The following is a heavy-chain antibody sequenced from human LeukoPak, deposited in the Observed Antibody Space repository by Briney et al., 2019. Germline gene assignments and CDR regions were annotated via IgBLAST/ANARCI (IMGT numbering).Heavy chain of an antibody. CDR1: GGSISSYY. J-gene: IGHJ6*02. CDR3: ARFEPAAIYGMDV. CDR2: IYYSGST. D-gene: IGHD2-2*02. V-gene: IGHV4-59*01. Sequence: AETLSLTCTVSGGSISSYYWSWIRQPPGKGLEWIGYIYYSGSTNYNPSLKSRVTISVDTSKNQFSLKLSSVTAADTALYYCARFEPAAIYGMDVWGQGTTVTVSS.